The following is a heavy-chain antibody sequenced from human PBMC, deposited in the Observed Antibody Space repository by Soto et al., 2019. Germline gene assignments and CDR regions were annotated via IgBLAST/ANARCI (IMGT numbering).Heavy chain of an antibody. V-gene: IGHV3-30*18. CDR3: AKGRSSWNAVGLDN. Sequence: QVQLVESGGGVVQPGTSLRLSCAASGFTFSNYAMHWLRQAPGKGPEWVAIISHDGSNKYIADSVKGRLTISRDNSKNTLSLQMNSLRAEDAAVYYCAKGRSSWNAVGLDNWGQGSLVTVAP. J-gene: IGHJ4*02. CDR2: ISHDGSNK. CDR1: GFTFSNYA. D-gene: IGHD6-13*01.